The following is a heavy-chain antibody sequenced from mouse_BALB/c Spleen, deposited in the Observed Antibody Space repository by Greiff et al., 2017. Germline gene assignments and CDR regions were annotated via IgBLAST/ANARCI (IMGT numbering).Heavy chain of an antibody. CDR2: ISDGGSYT. Sequence: EVHLVESGGGLVKPGGSLKLSCAASGFTFSDYYMYWVRQTPEKRLEWVATISDGGSYTYYPDSVKGRFTISRDNAKNNLYLQMSSLKSEDTAMYYCARAPGSRPLYVWGAGTTVTVSS. CDR3: ARAPGSRPLYV. J-gene: IGHJ1*01. CDR1: GFTFSDYY. V-gene: IGHV5-4*02. D-gene: IGHD1-1*01.